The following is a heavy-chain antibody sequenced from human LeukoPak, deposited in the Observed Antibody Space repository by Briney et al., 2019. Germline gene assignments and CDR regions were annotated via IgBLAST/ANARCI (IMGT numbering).Heavy chain of an antibody. V-gene: IGHV3-48*02. D-gene: IGHD3-22*01. Sequence: PGGSLRLSCAASGFTFSSVSMNWVRQAPGKGLEWVSYISSTSTSTYYADSAKGRSTISRDNAQNSLYLQMNSLGDDDTAVYYCARGRSGYYFDYWGQGTLVTVSS. CDR3: ARGRSGYYFDY. CDR1: GFTFSSVS. J-gene: IGHJ4*02. CDR2: ISSTSTST.